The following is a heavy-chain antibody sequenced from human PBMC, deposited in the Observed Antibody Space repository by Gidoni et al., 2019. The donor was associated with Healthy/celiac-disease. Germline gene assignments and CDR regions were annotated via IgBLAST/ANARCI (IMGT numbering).Heavy chain of an antibody. Sequence: QVQLVESGGGVVQPGRSLRLSCAASRFTFSSYVMHWVRKAPVNGLEWVAGISYDGSNKYYADSVKGRVTISRDNSKNTLYLQMNSLRAEDTAVYYCAKVPSTVVTLYFDYWGQGTLVTVSS. D-gene: IGHD4-17*01. V-gene: IGHV3-30*18. J-gene: IGHJ4*02. CDR1: RFTFSSYV. CDR3: AKVPSTVVTLYFDY. CDR2: ISYDGSNK.